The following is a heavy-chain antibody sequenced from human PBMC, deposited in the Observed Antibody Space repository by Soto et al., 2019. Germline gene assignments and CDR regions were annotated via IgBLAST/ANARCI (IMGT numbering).Heavy chain of an antibody. V-gene: IGHV4-61*01. Sequence: SETLSVTCNVSGGSVSSVKYFWSWIRQPPGKGLEWIAYIYNNGNTNYNPSLKSRAPISVDTSKNQCSLKLTSVTAADSAVYFCARTVMPVGNLAAFDHWGQGVLVTVSS. CDR3: ARTVMPVGNLAAFDH. CDR1: GGSVSSVKYF. D-gene: IGHD7-27*01. CDR2: IYNNGNT. J-gene: IGHJ4*02.